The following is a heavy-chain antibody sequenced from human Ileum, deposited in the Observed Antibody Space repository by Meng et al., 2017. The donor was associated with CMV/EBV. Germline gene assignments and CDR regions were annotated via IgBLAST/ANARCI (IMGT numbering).Heavy chain of an antibody. J-gene: IGHJ6*02. CDR2: ISSSSTI. D-gene: IGHD3-3*01. V-gene: IGHV3-48*04. CDR3: AKDNGLRFLENGMDV. Sequence: GSLRLSCAASGFTFSSYSMNWVRQASGKGLEWLSYISSSSTIYYADSVKGRFTVSRDNAKNSLYLQMNSLRAEDTAVYYCAKDNGLRFLENGMDVWGQGTTVTVYS. CDR1: GFTFSSYS.